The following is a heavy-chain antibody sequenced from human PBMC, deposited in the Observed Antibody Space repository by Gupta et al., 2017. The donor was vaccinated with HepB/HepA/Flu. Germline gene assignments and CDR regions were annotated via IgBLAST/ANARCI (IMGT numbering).Heavy chain of an antibody. J-gene: IGHJ6*03. CDR1: GYTFTGYY. Sequence: QVQLVQSGAEVKKPGASVKVSCKASGYTFTGYYMHWVRQAPGQGLEWMGWINPNSGGTNYAQKFQGRVTMTRDTSISTAYMELSRLRSDDTAVYYCARDLHFVDTAMVSYYYYMDVWGKGTTVTVSS. V-gene: IGHV1-2*02. D-gene: IGHD5-18*01. CDR2: INPNSGGT. CDR3: ARDLHFVDTAMVSYYYYMDV.